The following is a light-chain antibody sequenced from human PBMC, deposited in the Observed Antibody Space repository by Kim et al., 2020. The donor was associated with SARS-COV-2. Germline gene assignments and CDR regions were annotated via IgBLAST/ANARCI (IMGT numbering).Light chain of an antibody. CDR1: QTISSAY. CDR3: QQYSHWPLT. CDR2: AGS. V-gene: IGKV3-20*01. Sequence: EIVLTQSPGTLSLSPGERATLSCKTSQTISSAYLAWYQQKPGQSPRLLIYAGSNRATGIPDRFSGSGSGTEFTLTISSLQSEDFAVYYCQQYSHWPLTFGGGTKVDIK. J-gene: IGKJ4*01.